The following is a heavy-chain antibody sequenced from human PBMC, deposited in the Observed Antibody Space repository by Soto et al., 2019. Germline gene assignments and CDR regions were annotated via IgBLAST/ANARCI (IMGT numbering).Heavy chain of an antibody. D-gene: IGHD3-22*01. CDR2: LSWNGVTI. CDR3: AASRAYDSSDYSGFPYGMDV. V-gene: IGHV3-9*01. J-gene: IGHJ6*02. Sequence: EVQLVESGGALVQPGRSLRLSCAASGLTFDDYAMHWVRQVPGKGLQWVSGLSWNGVTIGYAASVKGRFTISTDNAKKSLSLQMNRPRPDYTALYYCAASRAYDSSDYSGFPYGMDVWGLGTTVTVS. CDR1: GLTFDDYA.